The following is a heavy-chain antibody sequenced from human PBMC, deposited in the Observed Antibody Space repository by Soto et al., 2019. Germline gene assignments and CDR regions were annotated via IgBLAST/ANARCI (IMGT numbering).Heavy chain of an antibody. D-gene: IGHD3-10*01. J-gene: IGHJ5*01. CDR2: INHSGST. V-gene: IGHV4-34*01. CDR1: GGSFSGYY. Sequence: SETLSLTCAVYGGSFSGYYWTWVRPPPGTGLEWIGEINHSGSTNYNPSLKSRATISVDTSKNQFSLKLTSVTAEDTAVYYCAKDHGTYGPNWIDSWGQGTLVTVSS. CDR3: AKDHGTYGPNWIDS.